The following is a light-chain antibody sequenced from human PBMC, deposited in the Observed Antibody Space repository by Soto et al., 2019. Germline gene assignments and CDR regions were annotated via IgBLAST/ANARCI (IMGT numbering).Light chain of an antibody. V-gene: IGLV1-40*01. J-gene: IGLJ3*02. CDR3: QSYDSSLSGWV. CDR2: GNS. Sequence: QSVLTQPPSVSGAPGQRVTISCTGSSSNIGLGYDVHWYQQLPGTAPKLLIYGNSNRPSGVPDRFSGSKSGTSASLAITGLQAEDEADYYCQSYDSSLSGWVFGGGTKLTVL. CDR1: SSNIGLGYD.